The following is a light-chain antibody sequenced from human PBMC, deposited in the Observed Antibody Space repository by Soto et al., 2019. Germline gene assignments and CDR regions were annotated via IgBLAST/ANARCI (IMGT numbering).Light chain of an antibody. V-gene: IGKV1-33*01. Sequence: DIQMTQSPSSLSASVGDRVTITCQASQDISNYLNWCQQKPGKAPKLLIYDASNLETGVPSRFSGSGSGTDFTFTINSLQPEDIATYYCQQYDNLLTFGGGTKVEIK. J-gene: IGKJ4*01. CDR1: QDISNY. CDR3: QQYDNLLT. CDR2: DAS.